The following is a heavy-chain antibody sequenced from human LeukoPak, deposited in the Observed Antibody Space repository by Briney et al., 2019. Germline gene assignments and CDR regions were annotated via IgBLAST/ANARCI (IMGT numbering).Heavy chain of an antibody. CDR2: ISGSGGST. D-gene: IGHD3-9*01. CDR3: ANRGSKLDILTGYSLYYGMDV. Sequence: SGGSLRLSCAASGFTFSSYAMSWVRQAPGKGLEWVSAISGSGGSTYYADSVKGRFTISRDNSKNTLYLQMNSLRAEDTAVYYCANRGSKLDILTGYSLYYGMDVWGQGTTVTVSS. V-gene: IGHV3-23*01. CDR1: GFTFSSYA. J-gene: IGHJ6*02.